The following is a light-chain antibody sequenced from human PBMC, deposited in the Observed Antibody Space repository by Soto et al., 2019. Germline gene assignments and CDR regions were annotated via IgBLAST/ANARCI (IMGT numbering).Light chain of an antibody. CDR1: QGISSY. Sequence: AIRMTQSPSSLSASTGCRVTITFLASQGISSYLAWYQQKPGKAPKLPIYKASTLKSGVPSRFSGSGSGTEFTLTISSLQPDDFATYYCQHCNSYSEAFGQGTKVDIK. V-gene: IGKV1-8*01. J-gene: IGKJ1*01. CDR2: KAS. CDR3: QHCNSYSEA.